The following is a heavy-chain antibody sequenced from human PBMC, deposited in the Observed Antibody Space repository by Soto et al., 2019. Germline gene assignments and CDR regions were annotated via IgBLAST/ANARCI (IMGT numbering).Heavy chain of an antibody. Sequence: SVKVSCKASGGTFSSYAISWVRQAPGQGLEWMGGIIPIFGTANYAQKFQGRVTITADESTSTAYMELSSLRSEDTAVYYCARDDGDSYDAYGTDVWGQGTTVTVSS. CDR1: GGTFSSYA. J-gene: IGHJ6*02. CDR3: ARDDGDSYDAYGTDV. V-gene: IGHV1-69*13. D-gene: IGHD5-18*01. CDR2: IIPIFGTA.